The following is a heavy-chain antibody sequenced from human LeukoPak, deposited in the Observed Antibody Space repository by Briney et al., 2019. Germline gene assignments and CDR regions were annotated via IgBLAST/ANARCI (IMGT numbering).Heavy chain of an antibody. V-gene: IGHV3-7*03. CDR1: GFTFSSYW. D-gene: IGHD3-22*01. CDR3: ASRPDSSGYYYEPLTFDI. Sequence: GGSLRLSCAASGFTFSSYWMSWVRQAPGKGLEWVANIKQDGSEKYYVDSVKGRFTISRDNAKNSLYLQMNSLRAEDTAVYYCASRPDSSGYYYEPLTFDIWGQGTMVTVSS. J-gene: IGHJ3*02. CDR2: IKQDGSEK.